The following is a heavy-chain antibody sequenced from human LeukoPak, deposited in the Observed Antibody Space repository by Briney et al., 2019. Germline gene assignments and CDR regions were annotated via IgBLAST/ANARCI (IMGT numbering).Heavy chain of an antibody. CDR1: GFTFSRYW. V-gene: IGHV3-9*01. CDR3: AKGARSSYYFDY. D-gene: IGHD3-10*01. J-gene: IGHJ4*02. CDR2: ISWNSGSI. Sequence: PGGSLRLSCAASGFTFSRYWMHWVRQAPGKGLEWVSGISWNSGSIGYTDSVKGRFTISRDNAKNSLYLQMNSLRAEDTALYYCAKGARSSYYFDYWGQGTLVTVSS.